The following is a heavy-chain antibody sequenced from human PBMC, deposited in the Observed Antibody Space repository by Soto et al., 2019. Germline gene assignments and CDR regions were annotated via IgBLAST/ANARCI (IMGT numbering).Heavy chain of an antibody. CDR1: GGTFSSYA. CDR2: IIPIFGTA. V-gene: IGHV1-69*06. J-gene: IGHJ5*02. Sequence: QVQLVQSGAEVKKPGSSVKVSCKASGGTFSSYAISWVRQAPGQGLEWMGGIIPIFGTANYAQKFQGRVTITAHKSTSTAYMELSSLRSEDTAMYYCARDRRRRIVATIHWFDPWGQGTLVTVSS. D-gene: IGHD5-12*01. CDR3: ARDRRRRIVATIHWFDP.